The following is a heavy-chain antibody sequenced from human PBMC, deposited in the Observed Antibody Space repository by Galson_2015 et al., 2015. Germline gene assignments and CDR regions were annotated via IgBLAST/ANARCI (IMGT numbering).Heavy chain of an antibody. J-gene: IGHJ6*03. CDR3: ASLMGYSSSRYYYMDV. D-gene: IGHD6-13*01. Sequence: SVKVSCKASGGTFSSYAISWVRQAPGQGLEWMGGIIPIFGTANYAQKFQGRVTITADESTSTAYMELSSLRSEDTAVYYCASLMGYSSSRYYYMDVWGKGTTATVSS. CDR2: IIPIFGTA. CDR1: GGTFSSYA. V-gene: IGHV1-69*13.